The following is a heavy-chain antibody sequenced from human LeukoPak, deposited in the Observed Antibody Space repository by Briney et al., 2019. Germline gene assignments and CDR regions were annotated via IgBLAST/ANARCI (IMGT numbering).Heavy chain of an antibody. V-gene: IGHV3-23*01. CDR2: ISGSGGST. CDR3: AKHRGLRSDAFDI. D-gene: IGHD4-17*01. CDR1: VFTFSSYA. Sequence: QPGGSLRLSCAASVFTFSSYAMTWVRQAPGKGLEWVSTISGSGGSTSYADTVKGQFTISRDNSRHTVFLQMSSLRAEDTAVYYCAKHRGLRSDAFDIWGQGTMVTVSS. J-gene: IGHJ3*02.